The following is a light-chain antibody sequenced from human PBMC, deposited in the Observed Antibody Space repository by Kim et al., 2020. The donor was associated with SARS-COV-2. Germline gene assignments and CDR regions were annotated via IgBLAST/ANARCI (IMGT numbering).Light chain of an antibody. J-gene: IGLJ3*02. Sequence: QSLTISCTGSNSDVGRYNLVSWYQQHPGKAPKLVIYEVAKRPSGVSNRFSGSKSGNTASLTISGLQAEDEGDYYCCSYAGSNAFGVFGGGTQLTVL. CDR1: NSDVGRYNL. CDR2: EVA. V-gene: IGLV2-23*02. CDR3: CSYAGSNAFGV.